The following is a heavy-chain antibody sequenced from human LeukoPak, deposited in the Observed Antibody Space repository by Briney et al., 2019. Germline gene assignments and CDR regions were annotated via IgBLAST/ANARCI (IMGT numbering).Heavy chain of an antibody. D-gene: IGHD5-18*01. Sequence: PGGSLRLSCAASGFTFSSYAMNWVRQAPGKGLEWVSSISGGAGGAAYADSVKGRFTMSRDNSKNTLYLQMNSLRAEDTAVYYCAKVRLEGIQLYYFDYWGQGTLVTVSS. J-gene: IGHJ4*02. CDR3: AKVRLEGIQLYYFDY. V-gene: IGHV3-23*01. CDR1: GFTFSSYA. CDR2: ISGGAGGA.